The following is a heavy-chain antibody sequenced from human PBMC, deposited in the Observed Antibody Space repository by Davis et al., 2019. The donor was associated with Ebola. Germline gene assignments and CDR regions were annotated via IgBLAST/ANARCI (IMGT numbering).Heavy chain of an antibody. CDR3: ARVPDMITFGGTPPDY. D-gene: IGHD3-16*01. Sequence: ASVKVSCKASGYTFTSYDINWVRQAPGQGLEWMGWISAYNGNTNYAQKLQGRVTMTTDTSTSTAYMELRSLRSDDTAVYYCARVPDMITFGGTPPDYWGQGTLVTVSS. J-gene: IGHJ4*02. V-gene: IGHV1-18*01. CDR1: GYTFTSYD. CDR2: ISAYNGNT.